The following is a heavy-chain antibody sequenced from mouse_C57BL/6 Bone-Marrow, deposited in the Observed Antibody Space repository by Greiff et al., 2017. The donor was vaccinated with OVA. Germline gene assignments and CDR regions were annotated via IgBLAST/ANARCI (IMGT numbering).Heavy chain of an antibody. CDR1: GYTFTDYY. CDR3: ARERREEEYYFDY. J-gene: IGHJ2*01. Sequence: EVKLQESGPVLVKPGASVKMSCKASGYTFTDYYMNWVKQSHGKSLEWIGVINPYNGGTSYNQKFKGKATLTVDKSSSTAYMELNSLTSEDSAVYYCARERREEEYYFDYWGQGTTLTVSS. V-gene: IGHV1-19*01. CDR2: INPYNGGT.